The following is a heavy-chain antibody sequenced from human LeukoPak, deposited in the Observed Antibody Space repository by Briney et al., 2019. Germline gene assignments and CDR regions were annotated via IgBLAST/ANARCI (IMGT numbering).Heavy chain of an antibody. V-gene: IGHV1-69*04. Sequence: ASVKVSCKASGGAFSSYAISWVRQAPGQGLEWMGRIIPILGIANYAQKFQGRVTITADKSTSTAYMELSSLRSEDTAVYYCAVRAGSGLYYFDYWGQGTLVTVSS. CDR3: AVRAGSGLYYFDY. CDR1: GGAFSSYA. CDR2: IIPILGIA. J-gene: IGHJ4*02. D-gene: IGHD5-24*01.